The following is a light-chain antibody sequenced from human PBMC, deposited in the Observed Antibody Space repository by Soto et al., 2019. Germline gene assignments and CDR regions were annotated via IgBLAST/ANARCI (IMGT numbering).Light chain of an antibody. CDR3: QVWDTSSDQGV. V-gene: IGLV3-21*02. CDR2: DDS. Sequence: SYDLTQPPSVSLAPGQTATVTCVGNNVGSKSVHWYQQKPGQAPVLVVYDDSDRPSGIPERFSGSNSGNTATLTISRVEAGDEADYYCQVWDTSSDQGVFGTGTKVTVL. J-gene: IGLJ1*01. CDR1: NVGSKS.